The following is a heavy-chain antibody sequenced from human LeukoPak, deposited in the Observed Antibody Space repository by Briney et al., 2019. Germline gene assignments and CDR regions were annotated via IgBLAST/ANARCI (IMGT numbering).Heavy chain of an antibody. CDR2: ISHDGRNT. V-gene: IGHV3-30*18. Sequence: GKSLRHSCEASGFIFRSYAMHWVREAPGKGLEWVAAISHDGRNTYYAENLEGRLTISRDNSKSSLFLQMNRLRAEDAAVYWCAKYIYGLGTYLGTLDDWGQGTLVAVSS. D-gene: IGHD3-10*01. CDR1: GFIFRSYA. CDR3: AKYIYGLGTYLGTLDD. J-gene: IGHJ4*02.